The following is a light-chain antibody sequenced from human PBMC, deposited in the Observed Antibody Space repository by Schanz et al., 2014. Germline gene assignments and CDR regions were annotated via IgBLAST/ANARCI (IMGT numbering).Light chain of an antibody. CDR2: GAS. CDR1: QSLTSGY. J-gene: IGKJ1*01. Sequence: EIVLTQSPGTLSLSPGERGTLSCRASQSLTSGYLAWYQQKPGQAPRLLIYGASSRATGIPDRFSGSGSGTDFTLTISRLEPEDFAVYYCQQYGSSPLWTFGQGTKVEIK. V-gene: IGKV3-20*01. CDR3: QQYGSSPLWT.